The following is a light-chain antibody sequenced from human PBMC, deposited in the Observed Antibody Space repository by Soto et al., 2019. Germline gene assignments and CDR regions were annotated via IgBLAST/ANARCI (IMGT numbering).Light chain of an antibody. CDR1: QSVSGH. Sequence: EIVLIQSPATLSLTQGERANLSCRDTQSVSGHLAWYQQKPGQAPRLLIYEGSHRATGIPARFSGSGSGTAFNLTSSSLEPEGFAVYYCQQRNNWPLTFDGGTKVE. V-gene: IGKV3-11*01. CDR3: QQRNNWPLT. J-gene: IGKJ4*01. CDR2: EGS.